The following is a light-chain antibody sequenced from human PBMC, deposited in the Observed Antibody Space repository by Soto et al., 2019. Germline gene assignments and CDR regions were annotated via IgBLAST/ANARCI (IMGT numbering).Light chain of an antibody. Sequence: QSALTQHASVSGSPGQSITISCTGTSSDVGSYNLVSWYQQHPGKAPKLMIYEGSKRPSGVSNRFSGSKSGNTASLTISGLQAEDEADYYCCSYAGSSTVFGAGTKLTVL. CDR1: SSDVGSYNL. J-gene: IGLJ2*01. CDR3: CSYAGSSTV. CDR2: EGS. V-gene: IGLV2-23*01.